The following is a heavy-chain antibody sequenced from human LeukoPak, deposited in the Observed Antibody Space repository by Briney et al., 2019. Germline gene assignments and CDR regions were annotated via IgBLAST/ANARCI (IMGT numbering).Heavy chain of an antibody. D-gene: IGHD2-21*02. Sequence: GGSLRLSCAASGFSFSAFEMNWVRQAPGKGLEWISYISSSYRTIYYADSAKGRFTVSRDNTKNSIYLQMDSLRVEDTAVYYCVRDDSMVTVSGVDVWGQGTTVTVSS. CDR1: GFSFSAFE. CDR2: ISSSYRTI. J-gene: IGHJ6*02. CDR3: VRDDSMVTVSGVDV. V-gene: IGHV3-48*03.